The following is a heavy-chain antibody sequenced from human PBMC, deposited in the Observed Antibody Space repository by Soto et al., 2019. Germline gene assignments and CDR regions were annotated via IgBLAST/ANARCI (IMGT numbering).Heavy chain of an antibody. V-gene: IGHV4-59*01. CDR3: ARGGNQYSNTASGVGGFDF. J-gene: IGHJ4*02. CDR1: GVSISSSY. D-gene: IGHD2-2*01. Sequence: SETLSLTCTVSGVSISSSYWSWIRQSPGTGLEWIGYIYYTGTTNYNPSLKMRVTISLDTAKNQFSLNVNSLTTADTAVYFCARGGNQYSNTASGVGGFDFWGQGTLVTVSS. CDR2: IYYTGTT.